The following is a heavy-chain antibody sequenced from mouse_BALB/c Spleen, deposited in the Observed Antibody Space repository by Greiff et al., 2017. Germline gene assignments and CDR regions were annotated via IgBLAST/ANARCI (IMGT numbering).Heavy chain of an antibody. Sequence: EVQLQESGPGLVKPSQSLSLTCTVTGYSITSDYAWNWIRQFPGNKLEWMGYISYSGSTSYNPSLKSRISITRDTSKNQFFLQLNSVTTEDTATYYCARRNWDVFAYWGQGTLVTVSA. CDR3: ARRNWDVFAY. D-gene: IGHD4-1*01. J-gene: IGHJ3*01. CDR1: GYSITSDYA. CDR2: ISYSGST. V-gene: IGHV3-2*02.